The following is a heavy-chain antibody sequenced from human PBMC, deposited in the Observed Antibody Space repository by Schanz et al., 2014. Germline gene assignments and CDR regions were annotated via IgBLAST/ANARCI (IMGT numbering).Heavy chain of an antibody. J-gene: IGHJ4*02. Sequence: EVQLVESGGYLVQPGGSLRLSCAASGFTVSSNHMSWVRQAPGKGLEWVSGISGSGGSTYYADSVKGRFTISRDNSKNTLYLQMNSLRAEDTAVYYCAKDPSHGDYDYYFDYWGQGTLVTVSS. CDR3: AKDPSHGDYDYYFDY. D-gene: IGHD3-22*01. CDR1: GFTVSSNH. CDR2: ISGSGGST. V-gene: IGHV3-23*04.